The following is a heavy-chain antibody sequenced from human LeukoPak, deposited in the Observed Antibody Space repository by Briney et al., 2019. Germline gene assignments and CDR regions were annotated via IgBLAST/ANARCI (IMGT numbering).Heavy chain of an antibody. V-gene: IGHV3-53*01. Sequence: GGSLRLSCAASGFTVSSNYMNWVRQAPGKGLEWVSLIYTGGNTFYADSVKGRFTISRDISKNTLYLQMNSLRAEDTAVYYCAREDGSGIYQGYYYGMDVWGKGPTVTVSS. D-gene: IGHD3-10*01. CDR3: AREDGSGIYQGYYYGMDV. J-gene: IGHJ6*04. CDR1: GFTVSSNY. CDR2: IYTGGNT.